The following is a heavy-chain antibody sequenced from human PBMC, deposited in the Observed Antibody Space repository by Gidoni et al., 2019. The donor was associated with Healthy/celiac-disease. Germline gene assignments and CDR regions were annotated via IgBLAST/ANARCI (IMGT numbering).Heavy chain of an antibody. CDR1: GYSISSGYY. Sequence: QVQLQESGPRLVKPSETLSLTCAVSGYSISSGYYSGWIRQPPGKGLEWIGSIYHSGSTYYNPSLKSRVTISVDTSKNQFSLKLSSVTAADTAVYYCARVEQWLSKKFDYWGQGTLVTVSS. D-gene: IGHD6-19*01. J-gene: IGHJ4*02. CDR3: ARVEQWLSKKFDY. CDR2: IYHSGST. V-gene: IGHV4-38-2*01.